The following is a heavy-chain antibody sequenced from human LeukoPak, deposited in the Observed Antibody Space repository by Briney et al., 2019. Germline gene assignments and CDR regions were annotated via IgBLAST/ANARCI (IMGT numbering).Heavy chain of an antibody. CDR2: INHSGST. Sequence: SETLSLTCAVYGGSFSGYYWSWIRQPPGKGLEWIGEINHSGSTNYNPSLKSRVTISEGTSKNHFSLKLSSVTAADTAVYYCARYALTFWSGYYFDYWGQGTLVTVSS. D-gene: IGHD3-3*01. CDR3: ARYALTFWSGYYFDY. CDR1: GGSFSGYY. V-gene: IGHV4-34*01. J-gene: IGHJ4*02.